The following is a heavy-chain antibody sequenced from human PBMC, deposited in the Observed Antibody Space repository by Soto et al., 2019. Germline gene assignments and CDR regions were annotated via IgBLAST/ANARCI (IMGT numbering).Heavy chain of an antibody. D-gene: IGHD6-19*01. CDR3: ARDIGVAGPSNWFDP. CDR2: IYYSGST. CDR1: GGSISSYY. V-gene: IGHV4-59*01. Sequence: PSETLSLTCTVSGGSISSYYWSWIRQPPGKGLEWIGYIYYSGSTNYNPSLKSRVTISVDTSKNQFSLKLSSVTAADTAVYYCARDIGVAGPSNWFDPWGQGTLVTVSS. J-gene: IGHJ5*02.